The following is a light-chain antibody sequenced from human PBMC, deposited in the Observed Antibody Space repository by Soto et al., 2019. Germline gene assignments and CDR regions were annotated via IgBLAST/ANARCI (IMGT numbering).Light chain of an antibody. V-gene: IGLV2-11*01. CDR2: DVS. CDR1: SSDVGGYNY. J-gene: IGLJ2*01. CDR3: CSYAGSFV. Sequence: QSALTQPRAVSGSPGQSVTISCTGTSSDVGGYNYVSWYQQHPDKAPKLMIYDVSKRPSGVPDRFSGSKSGNTASLTISGLQAGDEADYYCCSYAGSFVFGGGTKLTVL.